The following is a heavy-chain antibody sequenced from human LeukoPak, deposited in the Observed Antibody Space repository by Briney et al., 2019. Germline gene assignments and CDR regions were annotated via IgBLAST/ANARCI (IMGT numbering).Heavy chain of an antibody. CDR1: GYNLTELS. V-gene: IGHV1-24*01. CDR3: ATGYYYDSSGYSRWFDP. J-gene: IGHJ5*02. D-gene: IGHD3-22*01. CDR2: FDPEDGET. Sequence: ASVKVSCKVSGYNLTELSMHWVRQAPGKGLEWMGGFDPEDGETIYAQKFQGRVTMTEDTSTDTAYMELSSLRSEDTAVYYCATGYYYDSSGYSRWFDPWGQGTLVTVSS.